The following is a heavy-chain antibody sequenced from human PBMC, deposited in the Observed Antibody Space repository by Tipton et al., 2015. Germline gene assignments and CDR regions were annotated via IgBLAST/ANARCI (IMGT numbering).Heavy chain of an antibody. Sequence: TLSLTCTVSGDSLSTYYWSWIRQSPGKGLEWIGYIYYNGNTNYNPSLKGRVTILVDTSKNQCSLKVNSVTAADTAVYYCATLVDGYSRIPWGQRTRVTVSS. D-gene: IGHD5-24*01. CDR1: GDSLSTYY. V-gene: IGHV4-59*01. J-gene: IGHJ5*02. CDR3: ATLVDGYSRIP. CDR2: IYYNGNT.